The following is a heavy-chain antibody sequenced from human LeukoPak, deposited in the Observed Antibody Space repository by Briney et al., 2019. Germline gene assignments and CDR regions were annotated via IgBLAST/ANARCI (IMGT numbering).Heavy chain of an antibody. V-gene: IGHV3-21*01. Sequence: GGSLRLSCAASGFTFSSYSMNWVRQAPGKGLEWVSSISSSSSYIYYADSVKGRFTITRDNAKNSLYLQMNSLRAEDTAVYYCASPRDREGYSSSGGYFDYWGQGTLVTVSS. CDR1: GFTFSSYS. CDR3: ASPRDREGYSSSGGYFDY. J-gene: IGHJ4*02. D-gene: IGHD6-6*01. CDR2: ISSSSSYI.